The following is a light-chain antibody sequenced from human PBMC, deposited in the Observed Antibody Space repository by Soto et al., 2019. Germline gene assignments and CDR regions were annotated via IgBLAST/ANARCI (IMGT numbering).Light chain of an antibody. J-gene: IGLJ2*01. Sequence: QSALTQPASVSGSPGQSITISCTGTSSDVGAYNFVSWYQQHPGKAPKLIFYEVSNRPPGLSDRFSGSESGTTASLTISGLQAEDEADYFCSSYTTNKTLLFGGGTKLTVL. V-gene: IGLV2-14*01. CDR3: SSYTTNKTLL. CDR1: SSDVGAYNF. CDR2: EVS.